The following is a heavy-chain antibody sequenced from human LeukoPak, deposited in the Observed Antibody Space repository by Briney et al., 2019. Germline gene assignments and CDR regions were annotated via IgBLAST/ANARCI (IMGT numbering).Heavy chain of an antibody. CDR2: INPSGGST. CDR1: GYTFTSYY. J-gene: IGHJ4*02. D-gene: IGHD3-22*01. V-gene: IGHV1-46*01. Sequence: ASVKVSCKASGYTFTSYYMHWVRQAPGQGLEWMGIINPSGGSTSYAQKFQGRVTMTRDTSTSTVYMELSSLRSEDTAVYYCATIGPSAYDSSGYYLGYWGQGTLVTVSS. CDR3: ATIGPSAYDSSGYYLGY.